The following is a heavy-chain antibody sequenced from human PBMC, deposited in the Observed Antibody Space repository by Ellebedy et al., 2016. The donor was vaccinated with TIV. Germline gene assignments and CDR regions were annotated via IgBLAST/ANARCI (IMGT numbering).Heavy chain of an antibody. CDR2: IYSGGNT. J-gene: IGHJ4*02. CDR1: GFTVRNNY. Sequence: GESLKISCAASGFTVRNNYMSWVRPAPGKGLEWVSVIYSGGNTFYAESVKGRFTISRDSSQNTLYLQRDSLRAEDTAVYYCASCPSQGYWGQGTLVTVSS. V-gene: IGHV3-53*01. CDR3: ASCPSQGY.